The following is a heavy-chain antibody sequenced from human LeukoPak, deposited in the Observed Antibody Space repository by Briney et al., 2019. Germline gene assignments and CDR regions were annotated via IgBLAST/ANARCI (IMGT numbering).Heavy chain of an antibody. J-gene: IGHJ6*02. Sequence: SETLSLTCTVSGGSISSYSWSWIRQPPGKGLEWIGYIYHSGSTYYNPSLKSRVTIPVDRSKNQFSLKLSSVTAADTAVYYCARLDPIYYYGMDVWGQGTTVTVSS. CDR2: IYHSGST. CDR1: GGSISSYS. CDR3: ARLDPIYYYGMDV. V-gene: IGHV4-30-2*01.